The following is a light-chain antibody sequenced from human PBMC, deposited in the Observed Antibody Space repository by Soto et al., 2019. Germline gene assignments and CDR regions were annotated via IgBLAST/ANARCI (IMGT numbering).Light chain of an antibody. J-gene: IGKJ5*01. CDR1: ESVSSN. CDR3: QQYNKWLVIT. Sequence: SPSTXSVKKKKRAPVACRASESVSSNSAWYKQKPGEDTXLXXXGASTRDTGIPARFNGTGSGTEFTLTTSRGESEDFAVHYCQQYNKWLVITFG. CDR2: GAS. V-gene: IGKV3-15*01.